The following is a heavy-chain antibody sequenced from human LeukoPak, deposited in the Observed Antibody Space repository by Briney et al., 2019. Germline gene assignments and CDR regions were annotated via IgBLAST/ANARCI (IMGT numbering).Heavy chain of an antibody. D-gene: IGHD3-22*01. CDR3: AREHYYDSSGYYRDFDY. J-gene: IGHJ4*02. CDR2: ISYDGNNK. V-gene: IGHV3-30-3*01. CDR1: GFIFSTYA. Sequence: GGSLRLSCAASGFIFSTYAMHWVRQAPGKGLEWVALISYDGNNKYYADSVKGRFSISRDNSENTLYLQMNSLRVEDTAIYYCAREHYYDSSGYYRDFDYWGQGTLVTVSS.